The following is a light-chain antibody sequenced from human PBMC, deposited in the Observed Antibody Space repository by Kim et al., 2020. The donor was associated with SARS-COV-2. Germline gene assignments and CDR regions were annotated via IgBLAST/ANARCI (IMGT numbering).Light chain of an antibody. CDR1: QSVSSSY. Sequence: EIVLTQSPGTLSLSPGERATLSCRASQSVSSSYLAWYQQKPGQAPRLLIYGASSRATGIPDRFSGSGSGTDFTLTISRLEPEDFAVYYCQQYGSSPWTFGGGTKVEI. CDR2: GAS. J-gene: IGKJ4*01. CDR3: QQYGSSPWT. V-gene: IGKV3-20*01.